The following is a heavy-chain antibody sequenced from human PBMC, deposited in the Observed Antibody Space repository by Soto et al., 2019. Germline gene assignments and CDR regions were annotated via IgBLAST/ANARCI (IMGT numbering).Heavy chain of an antibody. V-gene: IGHV4-39*01. D-gene: IGHD3-16*01. Sequence: SETLSLTCTVSGGVISSSSYWGWIRQPPGKGLEWIGSIYYSGSTYYNPSLKSRVTISVDTSKNRFSLKLSSVTAADTAVYYCARLRGGSYYYYYGMDVWGQGTTVTVSS. CDR2: IYYSGST. J-gene: IGHJ6*02. CDR1: GGVISSSSY. CDR3: ARLRGGSYYYYYGMDV.